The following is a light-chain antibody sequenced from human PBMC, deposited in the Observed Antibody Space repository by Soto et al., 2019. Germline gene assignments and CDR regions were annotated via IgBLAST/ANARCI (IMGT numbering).Light chain of an antibody. V-gene: IGKV1-39*01. CDR3: QQSYSTRLT. CDR2: DAS. CDR1: QSISSW. Sequence: DIQLTQSPSTRSASVGHRGTITCRAIQSISSWLAGYQQTPGTAPKLLIYDASSLQSGVPSRFSGSGSGTDFTLTISSLQPEDFATYYCQQSYSTRLTFGHGTRLEIK. J-gene: IGKJ5*01.